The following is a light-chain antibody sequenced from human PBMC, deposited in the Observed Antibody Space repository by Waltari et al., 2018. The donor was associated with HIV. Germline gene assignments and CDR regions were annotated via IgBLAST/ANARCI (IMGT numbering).Light chain of an antibody. CDR3: AAWDDSLSGLV. CDR2: RNN. Sequence: QSVLTQPPSASGTPGQRVTISCSGSSSNIGSNYVYWYQQLPGTAPKLLIHRNNQRPSGVPDRCSGSKSGTSASLAISGLRSEDEADYYCAAWDDSLSGLVFGGGTKLTVL. V-gene: IGLV1-47*01. CDR1: SSNIGSNY. J-gene: IGLJ3*02.